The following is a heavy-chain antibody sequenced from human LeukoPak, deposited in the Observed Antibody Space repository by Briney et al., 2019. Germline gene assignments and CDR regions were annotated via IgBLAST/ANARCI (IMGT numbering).Heavy chain of an antibody. D-gene: IGHD1-26*01. CDR2: INHSGRT. Sequence: SWVRQPPGKWLEWNGEINHSGRTTYKPSLKSRFTLSVDTSKNQCSLKLSFVTATTTLGFSVARGGSPVGATNDYWGQGNLGTVSS. J-gene: IGHJ4*02. V-gene: IGHV4-34*01. CDR3: ARGGSPVGATNDY.